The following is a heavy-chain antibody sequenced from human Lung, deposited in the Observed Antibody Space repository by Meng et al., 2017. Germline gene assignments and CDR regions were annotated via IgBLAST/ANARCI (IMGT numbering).Heavy chain of an antibody. Sequence: EAQLLESGGGLVQPGGALRLSCAVSGFTFSSHAMSWVRQAPGKGLEWVSAISGSGGSTYYADSVRGRFTISRDNSKKTLYLQMNSLRAEDTALYYCAKDQWQNLVRWFDPWGRGTLVTVSS. CDR2: ISGSGGST. CDR3: AKDQWQNLVRWFDP. J-gene: IGHJ5*02. D-gene: IGHD6-13*01. V-gene: IGHV3-23*01. CDR1: GFTFSSHA.